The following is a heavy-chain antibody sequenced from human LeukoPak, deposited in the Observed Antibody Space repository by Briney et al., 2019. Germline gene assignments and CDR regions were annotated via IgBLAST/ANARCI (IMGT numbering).Heavy chain of an antibody. D-gene: IGHD3-10*01. CDR3: ARIPPGSLGPYYFDS. CDR1: GGSISSSGYY. J-gene: IGHJ4*02. V-gene: IGHV4-39*01. Sequence: PSETLSLTCTVSGGSISSSGYYWGWIRQPPGKGLEWIGIIYYSGTTYYNPSLKSRVTISIDTSKNQFSLKLSSVTAADTAVYYCARIPPGSLGPYYFDSWGQGTLVTVSS. CDR2: IYYSGTT.